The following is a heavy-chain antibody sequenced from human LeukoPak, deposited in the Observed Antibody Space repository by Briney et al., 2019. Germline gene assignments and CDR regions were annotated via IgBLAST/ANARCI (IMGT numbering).Heavy chain of an antibody. V-gene: IGHV4-31*03. J-gene: IGHJ5*02. CDR3: AGMYSSSWTPFDP. Sequence: SQTLSLTCTVSGGSISSGGYYWSWIRQHPGKGLEWIGYIYYSGSTYYNPSLKSRVTISVDTSKNQFSLKLSSVTAADTAVYYCAGMYSSSWTPFDPWGQGTLVTVSS. CDR2: IYYSGST. CDR1: GGSISSGGYY. D-gene: IGHD6-13*01.